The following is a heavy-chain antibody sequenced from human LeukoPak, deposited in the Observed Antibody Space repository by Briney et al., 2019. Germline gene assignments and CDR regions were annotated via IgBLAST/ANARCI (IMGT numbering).Heavy chain of an antibody. J-gene: IGHJ4*02. V-gene: IGHV1-2*06. CDR1: GYTFTGYY. CDR3: ARDPPRVTTWQNVDY. CDR2: INPNSVGP. Sequence: GASVKVSCKASGYTFTGYYMHWVRQAPGQGIEWMGRINPNSVGPNYAQKFQGRVTMTSDTSISTAYMELSRLRSDDTAVYYCARDPPRVTTWQNVDYWGQGTLVTVSS. D-gene: IGHD4-17*01.